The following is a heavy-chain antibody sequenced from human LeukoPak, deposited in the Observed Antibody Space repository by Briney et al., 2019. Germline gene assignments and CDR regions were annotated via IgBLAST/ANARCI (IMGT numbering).Heavy chain of an antibody. CDR2: INRDGGLT. Sequence: GGSLRLSCVASGFTFSEDWMHWVRQAPGKGLAWVSHINRDGGLTNYADSVKGRFTISRDNARNTVYLQMSSLRVEDTAIYFCAREEHRLAEAGTSAFDLGGQGTLVTVSP. V-gene: IGHV3-74*01. CDR1: GFTFSEDW. D-gene: IGHD6-13*01. J-gene: IGHJ3*01. CDR3: AREEHRLAEAGTSAFDL.